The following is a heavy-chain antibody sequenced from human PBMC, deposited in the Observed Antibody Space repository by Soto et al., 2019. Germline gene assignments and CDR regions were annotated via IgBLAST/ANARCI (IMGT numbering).Heavy chain of an antibody. Sequence: QVQLQQWGAGLLKPSETLSLTCAVYGGSFSGYYWTWIRQPPGTVLEWIGEINHSGSTNYNPSLKSPFTISVDTSKNQFSLKPTSVTAADTAVYYCARDKITGLFDYWGQGTLVTVSS. CDR2: INHSGST. CDR3: ARDKITGLFDY. D-gene: IGHD2-8*02. CDR1: GGSFSGYY. J-gene: IGHJ4*02. V-gene: IGHV4-34*01.